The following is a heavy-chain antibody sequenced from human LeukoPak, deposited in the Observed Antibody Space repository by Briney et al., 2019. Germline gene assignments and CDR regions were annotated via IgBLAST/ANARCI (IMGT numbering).Heavy chain of an antibody. J-gene: IGHJ4*02. Sequence: GDSLKISCKGSGYSFTSDWIGWVRQMPGKGLEWMGIIYPGDSDTRYSPSFQGQVTMSADKSISTAYLQWNSMKASDTAIFYCARREGFGSGSSYFFDFWGQGTLVTVSS. D-gene: IGHD3-10*01. CDR2: IYPGDSDT. V-gene: IGHV5-51*01. CDR3: ARREGFGSGSSYFFDF. CDR1: GYSFTSDW.